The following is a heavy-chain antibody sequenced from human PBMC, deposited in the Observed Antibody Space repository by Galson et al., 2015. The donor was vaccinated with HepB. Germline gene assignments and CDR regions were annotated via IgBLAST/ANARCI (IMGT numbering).Heavy chain of an antibody. Sequence: SCKASGYTFTSYAMHWVRQAPGQRLEWMGWINAGNGNTKYSQKFQGRVTITRDTSASTAYMELSSLRSEDTAVYYCARGHSGYDDDWYFDLWGRGTLVTVSS. V-gene: IGHV1-3*01. CDR3: ARGHSGYDDDWYFDL. CDR2: INAGNGNT. J-gene: IGHJ2*01. CDR1: GYTFTSYA. D-gene: IGHD5-12*01.